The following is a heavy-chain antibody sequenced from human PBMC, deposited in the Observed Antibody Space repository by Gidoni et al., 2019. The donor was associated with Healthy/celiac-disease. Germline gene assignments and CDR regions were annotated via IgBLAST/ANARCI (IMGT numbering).Heavy chain of an antibody. CDR1: GFTVSSNY. J-gene: IGHJ1*01. CDR3: ARGCSGGSCYSGALQH. D-gene: IGHD2-15*01. V-gene: IGHV3-53*01. Sequence: EVQLVGSGGGLIQPGGSLRLSCAASGFTVSSNYMSWVRQAPGKGLEWVSVIYSGGSTYYADSVKGRFTISRDNSKNTLYLQMNSLRAEDTAVYYCARGCSGGSCYSGALQHWGQGTLVTVSS. CDR2: IYSGGST.